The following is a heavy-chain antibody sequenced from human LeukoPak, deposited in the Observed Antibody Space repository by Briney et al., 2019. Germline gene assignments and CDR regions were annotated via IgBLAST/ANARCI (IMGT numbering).Heavy chain of an antibody. CDR3: ARVNRVRNYSDYSGLIDY. D-gene: IGHD5-12*01. Sequence: ASVKVSCKASGYSFTNYGISWVRQAPGQGLEWMGWISAYNGNTNYAQKFQGRVTMTTDTSTSTGYMELRSLRSDDTAVHYCARVNRVRNYSDYSGLIDYWGQGTLVTVSS. CDR1: GYSFTNYG. J-gene: IGHJ4*02. V-gene: IGHV1-18*01. CDR2: ISAYNGNT.